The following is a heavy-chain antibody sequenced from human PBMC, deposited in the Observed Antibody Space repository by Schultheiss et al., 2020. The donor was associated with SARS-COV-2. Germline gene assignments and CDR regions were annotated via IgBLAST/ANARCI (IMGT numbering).Heavy chain of an antibody. CDR2: ISGSGGST. V-gene: IGHV3-23*01. CDR3: ARVPWIQLQIYYYYYMDV. J-gene: IGHJ6*03. D-gene: IGHD5-18*01. CDR1: GFTFSSYA. Sequence: GGSLRLSCAASGFTFSSYAMSWVRQAPGKGLEWVSAISGSGGSTYYADSVKGRFTISRDNAKNSLYLQMNSLRAEDTAVYYCARVPWIQLQIYYYYYMDVWGKGTTVTVSS.